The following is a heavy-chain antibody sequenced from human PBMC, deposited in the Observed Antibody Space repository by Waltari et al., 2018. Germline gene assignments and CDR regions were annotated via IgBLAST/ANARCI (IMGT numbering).Heavy chain of an antibody. Sequence: EVQLVESGGGLVKPGGSLRLSCAASGFTISSFGMSWVRQAPGKCLEWVSSTTNSNTYIYYADSVKGRFTVSIDNAKNSLYLQMNSLRADDTAVYFCARALTTPNDYWGQGTLVTVSS. V-gene: IGHV3-21*03. CDR2: TTNSNTYI. CDR1: GFTISSFG. CDR3: ARALTTPNDY. D-gene: IGHD4-17*01. J-gene: IGHJ4*02.